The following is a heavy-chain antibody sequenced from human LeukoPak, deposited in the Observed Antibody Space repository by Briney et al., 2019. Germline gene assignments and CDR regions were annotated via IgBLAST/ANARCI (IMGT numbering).Heavy chain of an antibody. Sequence: PGGSLRLSCAASGFTFSTYSMTWVRQAPGKGLEWVSSISRDSFYIFYADSLKGRFTISRDNAKNSVYLQMDSLRDEDTAVYYCARTCSDDCNSSIDYWGQGTRVTVSS. D-gene: IGHD2-21*02. V-gene: IGHV3-21*01. CDR3: ARTCSDDCNSSIDY. J-gene: IGHJ4*02. CDR2: ISRDSFYI. CDR1: GFTFSTYS.